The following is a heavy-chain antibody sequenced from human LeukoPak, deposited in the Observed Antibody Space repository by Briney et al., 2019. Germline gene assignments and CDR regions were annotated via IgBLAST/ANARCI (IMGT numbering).Heavy chain of an antibody. J-gene: IGHJ4*02. V-gene: IGHV1-8*01. CDR2: MNPNSGNT. CDR1: GYTFTSYD. CDR3: ARPHTMVRGVMALGY. Sequence: ASVKVSCKASGYTFTSYDINWVRQATGQGLERMGWMNPNSGNTGYAQKFQGRVTMTRNTSISTAYMELSSLRSEDTAVYYCARPHTMVRGVMALGYWGQGTLVTVSS. D-gene: IGHD3-10*01.